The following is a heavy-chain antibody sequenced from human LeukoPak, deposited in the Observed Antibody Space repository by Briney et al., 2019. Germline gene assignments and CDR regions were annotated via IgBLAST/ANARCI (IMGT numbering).Heavy chain of an antibody. Sequence: GGSLRLSCAASGFTFSSYGMHWVRQAPGKGLEWVSAISSSGGSTYYADSVKGRFTISRDNSKNTLYLQMNSLRADDTSVYYCAKLLNDYGDYYFDYWGQGTLVTVSS. CDR1: GFTFSSYG. J-gene: IGHJ4*02. V-gene: IGHV3-23*01. CDR3: AKLLNDYGDYYFDY. D-gene: IGHD4-17*01. CDR2: ISSSGGST.